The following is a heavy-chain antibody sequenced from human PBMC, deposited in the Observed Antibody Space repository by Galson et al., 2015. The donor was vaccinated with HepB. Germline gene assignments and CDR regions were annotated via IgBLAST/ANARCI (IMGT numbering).Heavy chain of an antibody. D-gene: IGHD3-3*01. CDR1: GYTLTELS. V-gene: IGHV1-24*01. CDR2: SDPEDGEA. Sequence: SVKVSCKVSGYTLTELSIHWVRQTPGKGPEWLGGSDPEDGEAVYAQRFQGRVTMTADTSTHTAYMELSGLRSEDTAVYYCTTRLGIWISGVPTLGWFDPWGQGTLVTVSS. J-gene: IGHJ5*02. CDR3: TTRLGIWISGVPTLGWFDP.